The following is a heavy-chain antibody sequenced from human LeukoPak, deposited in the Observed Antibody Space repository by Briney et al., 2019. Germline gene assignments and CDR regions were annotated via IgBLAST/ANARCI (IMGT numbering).Heavy chain of an antibody. CDR2: INHSGST. Sequence: SETLSLTCAVYGGSFSGYYWSWIRQPPGKGLEWIGEINHSGSTNYNPSLKSRVTISVDTPKNQFSLKLSSVTAADTAVYYCARVATTYDSSGYYPRPTRAFGYWGQGTLVTVSS. V-gene: IGHV4-34*01. CDR3: ARVATTYDSSGYYPRPTRAFGY. D-gene: IGHD3-22*01. J-gene: IGHJ4*02. CDR1: GGSFSGYY.